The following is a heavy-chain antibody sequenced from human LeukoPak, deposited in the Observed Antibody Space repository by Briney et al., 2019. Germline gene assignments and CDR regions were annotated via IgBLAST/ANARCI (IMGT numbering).Heavy chain of an antibody. J-gene: IGHJ4*02. Sequence: PGRSLRLSCAASGFTFDDYAMHWVRQAPGKGLEWVSGISWNSGSIGYADSVKGRFTISRDNAKNSLYLQMNSLRAEDMALYYCAKVSSSSALGYFDYWGQGTLVTVPS. CDR3: AKVSSSSALGYFDY. CDR1: GFTFDDYA. CDR2: ISWNSGSI. V-gene: IGHV3-9*03. D-gene: IGHD6-6*01.